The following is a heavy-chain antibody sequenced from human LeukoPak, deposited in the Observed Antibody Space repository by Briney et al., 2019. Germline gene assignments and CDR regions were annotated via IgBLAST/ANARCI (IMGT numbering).Heavy chain of an antibody. D-gene: IGHD6-13*01. CDR1: GFTFRSYA. Sequence: PGGSLRLSCAASGFTFRSYAMNWVRQAPGKGLDWVSVIGDGGGPTYYADSVKGRFTISRDNSKNMLFLQMSSLRAEDTAVYYCARDFSAASTGRYFDYWGQGTLVTDSS. CDR2: IGDGGGPT. V-gene: IGHV3-23*01. CDR3: ARDFSAASTGRYFDY. J-gene: IGHJ4*02.